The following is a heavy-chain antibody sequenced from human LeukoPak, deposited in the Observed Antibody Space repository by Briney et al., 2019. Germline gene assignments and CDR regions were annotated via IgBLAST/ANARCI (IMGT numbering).Heavy chain of an antibody. Sequence: ASVMVSCKVSGYTLTELSMHWVRQAPGKGLEWMGGFDPEDGETIYAQTFQGRVTMTEDTSTDTAYMELSSLRSEDTAVYYCATVIARRISMVRGVTLDYWGQGTLVTVSS. CDR3: ATVIARRISMVRGVTLDY. D-gene: IGHD3-10*01. CDR2: FDPEDGET. V-gene: IGHV1-24*01. CDR1: GYTLTELS. J-gene: IGHJ4*02.